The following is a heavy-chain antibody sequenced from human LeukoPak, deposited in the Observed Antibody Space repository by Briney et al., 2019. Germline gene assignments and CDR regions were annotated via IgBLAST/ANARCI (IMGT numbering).Heavy chain of an antibody. CDR3: ARGGVAAALYFDY. CDR2: IFYSGST. CDR1: GGSISSSSYY. V-gene: IGHV4-39*07. Sequence: SETLSLTCSVSGGSISSSSYYWGWIRQPPGKGLECVGTIFYSGSTYSNPSLRSRLTISVDTSRNQFSLRLSSVTAADTAVYSCARGGVAAALYFDYWGQGTLVTVSS. D-gene: IGHD6-13*01. J-gene: IGHJ4*02.